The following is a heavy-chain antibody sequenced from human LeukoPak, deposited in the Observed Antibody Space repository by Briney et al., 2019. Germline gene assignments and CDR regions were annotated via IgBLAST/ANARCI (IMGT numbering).Heavy chain of an antibody. Sequence: PGGSLRLSCVASGFTFDGYGMSWVRQAPEKGLEWVSSINSNGASTAYVDSVKGRFTISRDNAKNSLYLQMNSLRAEDTAVYYCARDLVGYYDFWSGYYNPGDVPLGFDYWGQGTLVTVSS. CDR3: ARDLVGYYDFWSGYYNPGDVPLGFDY. CDR2: INSNGAST. J-gene: IGHJ4*02. D-gene: IGHD3-3*01. V-gene: IGHV3-20*04. CDR1: GFTFDGYG.